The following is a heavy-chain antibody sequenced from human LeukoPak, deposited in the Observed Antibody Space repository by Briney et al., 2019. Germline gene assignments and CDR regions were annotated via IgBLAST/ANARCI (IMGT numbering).Heavy chain of an antibody. J-gene: IGHJ4*02. D-gene: IGHD3-10*01. Sequence: GGSLRLSCVGSGFTFENYGMAWVRPTPEKGLEWVSGINWNGGSTGYADSVKGRFTIARDNAKNSLYLQMNSLRAEDTALYYCARDHYGSGSYVFDYWGQGTLVTVSS. V-gene: IGHV3-20*04. CDR3: ARDHYGSGSYVFDY. CDR1: GFTFENYG. CDR2: INWNGGST.